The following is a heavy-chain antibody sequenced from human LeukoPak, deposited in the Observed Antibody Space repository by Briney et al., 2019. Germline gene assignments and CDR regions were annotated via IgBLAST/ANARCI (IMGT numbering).Heavy chain of an antibody. CDR2: IIPIFGTA. CDR3: AGSASGYEFDY. J-gene: IGHJ4*02. CDR1: GGTFSGYA. D-gene: IGHD5-12*01. V-gene: IGHV1-69*05. Sequence: SVKVSCKASGGTFSGYAISWVRQAPGQGLEWMGGIIPIFGTANYAQKFQGRVTITTDESTSTAYMELSSLRSEDTAVYYCAGSASGYEFDYWGQGTLVTVSS.